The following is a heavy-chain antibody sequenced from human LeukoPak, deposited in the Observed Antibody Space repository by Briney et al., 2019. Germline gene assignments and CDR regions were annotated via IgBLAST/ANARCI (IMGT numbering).Heavy chain of an antibody. V-gene: IGHV5-51*01. CDR1: GYSFATYW. CDR3: ARRVYGDYSFHY. J-gene: IGHJ4*02. D-gene: IGHD4-17*01. Sequence: GESLKISCKGSGYSFATYWIGWVRQTPGKGLEWMGIIYPGDSDTRYSPSFQGQVTISADKSINTAYLQWSSLKTSDTAMYYCARRVYGDYSFHYWGQGTLVTVSS. CDR2: IYPGDSDT.